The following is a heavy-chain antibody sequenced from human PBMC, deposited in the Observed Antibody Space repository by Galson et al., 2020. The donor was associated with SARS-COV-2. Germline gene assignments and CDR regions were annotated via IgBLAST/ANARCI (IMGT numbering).Heavy chain of an antibody. D-gene: IGHD3-10*01. J-gene: IGHJ4*02. V-gene: IGHV3-23*01. CDR1: GFTFSSYA. Sequence: GGSLRLSCAASGFTFSSYAMSWVRQAPGKGLEWVSAISGSGGSTYYADSVKGRFTISRDNSKNTLYLQMNSLRAEDTAVYYCAKEGTLGELSKVEHLFDYWGQGTLVTVSS. CDR2: ISGSGGST. CDR3: AKEGTLGELSKVEHLFDY.